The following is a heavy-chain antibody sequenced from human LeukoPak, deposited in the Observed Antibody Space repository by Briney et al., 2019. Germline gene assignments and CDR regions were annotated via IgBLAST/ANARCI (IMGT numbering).Heavy chain of an antibody. Sequence: GGSLRLSCAASGFTFSSYSMNWVRQAPGKGLEWVSSISSSSSYIYYADSVKGRFAISRDNAKNSLYLQMNSLRAEDTAVYYCARDTGGQSCSTSCYGMDVWGKGTTVTVSS. CDR1: GFTFSSYS. CDR2: ISSSSSYI. D-gene: IGHD2-2*01. J-gene: IGHJ6*04. CDR3: ARDTGGQSCSTSCYGMDV. V-gene: IGHV3-21*01.